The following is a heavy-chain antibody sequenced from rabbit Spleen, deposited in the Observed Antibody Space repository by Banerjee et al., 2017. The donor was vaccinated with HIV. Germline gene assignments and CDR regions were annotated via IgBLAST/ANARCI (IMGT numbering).Heavy chain of an antibody. V-gene: IGHV1S40*01. CDR1: GFSFRSNT. Sequence: QSLEESGGDLVKPGASLTLTCTASGFSFRSNTVCWVRQAPGKGLEWIGCIYTGDDNTYYASWAKGRFTISKTSSTTVTLQLTSLTAADTATYFCAKDYFTMWGPGTLVTVS. J-gene: IGHJ4*01. CDR3: AKDYFTM. CDR2: IYTGDDNT.